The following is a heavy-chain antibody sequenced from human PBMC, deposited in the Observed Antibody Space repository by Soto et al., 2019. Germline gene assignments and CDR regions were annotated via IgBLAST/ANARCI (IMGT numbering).Heavy chain of an antibody. CDR1: GFTFSSYW. CDR3: ARLPNKSPQN. J-gene: IGHJ1*01. CDR2: ISNDGSS. Sequence: EVQPVESGGGLVQPGGSLRLSCVASGFTFSSYWTHWVRQAPGKGLVWVSSISNDGSSIYADPVKGRFTISRDNAKNTLYLQMNSLRAEDTAVYYCARLPNKSPQNWGQGTLVIVSP. V-gene: IGHV3-74*01.